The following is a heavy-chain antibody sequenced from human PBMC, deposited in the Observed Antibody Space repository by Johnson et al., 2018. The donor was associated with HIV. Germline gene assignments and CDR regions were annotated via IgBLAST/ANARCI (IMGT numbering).Heavy chain of an antibody. D-gene: IGHD1-26*01. Sequence: QVQLVESGGGLVKHGGSLRLSCTASGFTFGDYYMTWIRQAPGKGLEWVSYISSSGNTIYYADSVQGRFTISRDNAKNSLYLQMNSLRDEDTAVYYGARDLRGANLHDVFDIWGQGTMVTVSS. CDR3: ARDLRGANLHDVFDI. CDR1: GFTFGDYY. V-gene: IGHV3-11*04. J-gene: IGHJ3*02. CDR2: ISSSGNTI.